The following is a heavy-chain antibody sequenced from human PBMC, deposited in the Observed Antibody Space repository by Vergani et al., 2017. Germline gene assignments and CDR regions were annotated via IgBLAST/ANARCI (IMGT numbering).Heavy chain of an antibody. D-gene: IGHD2-2*01. Sequence: QLQLQESGSGLVKPSQTLSLTCAVSGGSISSGGYSWSWIRQPPGKGLEWIGYIYHSGSTYYNPSLKSRVTISVDRSKNQFSLKLSSVTAADTAVYYCARGGPCSSTSCYAPLYNWFEPWGQGTLVTVSS. J-gene: IGHJ5*02. V-gene: IGHV4-30-2*01. CDR1: GGSISSGGYS. CDR3: ARGGPCSSTSCYAPLYNWFEP. CDR2: IYHSGST.